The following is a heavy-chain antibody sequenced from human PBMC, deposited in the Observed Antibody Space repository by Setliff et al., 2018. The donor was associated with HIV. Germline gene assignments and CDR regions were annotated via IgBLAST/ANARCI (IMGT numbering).Heavy chain of an antibody. J-gene: IGHJ3*02. Sequence: ASVKVSCKASGYTFIGYYMHWVRQAPGQGLEWMGWINTNSDNTNYAQNLQGRVTMTTDTSSSTSYMELRSLTSDDTAMYYCARVRAGALLNAFDIWGQGTMVTVSS. CDR1: GYTFIGYY. CDR2: INTNSDNT. D-gene: IGHD1-26*01. V-gene: IGHV1-2*02. CDR3: ARVRAGALLNAFDI.